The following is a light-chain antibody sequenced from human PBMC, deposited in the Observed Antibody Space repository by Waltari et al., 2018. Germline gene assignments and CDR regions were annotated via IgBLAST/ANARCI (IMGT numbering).Light chain of an antibody. CDR3: QLYNSYVMYT. Sequence: DIQMSQSPSTLSASVGDRVTITCRASQRIGTWLAWYQQKPGKAPKLLISRASTLESGVPSRFAGSGSGTEFTLTISSLQPDDFGTYYCQLYNSYVMYTFGQGTKLDIK. CDR1: QRIGTW. CDR2: RAS. J-gene: IGKJ2*01. V-gene: IGKV1-5*03.